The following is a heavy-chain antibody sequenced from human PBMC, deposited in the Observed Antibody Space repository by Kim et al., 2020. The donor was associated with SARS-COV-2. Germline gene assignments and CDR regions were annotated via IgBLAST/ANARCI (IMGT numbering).Heavy chain of an antibody. D-gene: IGHD5-12*01. CDR2: T. V-gene: IGHV3-43*01. CDR3: AKDVGVATFDY. J-gene: IGHJ4*02. Sequence: TYYADSVKGRFTISRDNSKNSLYLQMNSLRTEDTALYYCAKDVGVATFDYWGQGTLVTVSS.